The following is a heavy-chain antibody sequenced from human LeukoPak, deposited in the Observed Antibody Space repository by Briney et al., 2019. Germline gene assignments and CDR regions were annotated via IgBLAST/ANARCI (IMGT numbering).Heavy chain of an antibody. D-gene: IGHD5-24*01. J-gene: IGHJ4*02. CDR3: ARGGRDGYNYFDS. V-gene: IGHV3-23*01. Sequence: GGSLRLSCVASGFTFSSYAMSWVRQAPGKGLEWVSAISGSGGSTYYADSVKGRFTISRDNSKNTLYLQMNSLRAEDTAVYYCARGGRDGYNYFDSWGQGTLVTVSS. CDR2: ISGSGGST. CDR1: GFTFSSYA.